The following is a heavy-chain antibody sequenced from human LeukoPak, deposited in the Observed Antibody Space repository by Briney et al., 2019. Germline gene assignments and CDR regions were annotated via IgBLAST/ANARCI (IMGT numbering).Heavy chain of an antibody. V-gene: IGHV4-4*09. J-gene: IGHJ4*02. D-gene: IGHD6-19*01. CDR3: ARRRYSSGWYFDY. CDR2: ISTSGST. Sequence: SETLSLTCTVSGVSISSYYCSWIRQPPGKGLEWIGYISTSGSTDYSPSLKSRVTISVDTSKNQFSLKLSSVTAADTAVYYCARRRYSSGWYFDYWGQGTLVTVSS. CDR1: GVSISSYY.